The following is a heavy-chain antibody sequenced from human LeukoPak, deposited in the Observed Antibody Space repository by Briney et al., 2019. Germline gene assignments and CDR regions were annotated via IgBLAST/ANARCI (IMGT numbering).Heavy chain of an antibody. V-gene: IGHV4-30-2*01. CDR3: AQTSSWGWFDP. D-gene: IGHD7-27*01. CDR2: IYHSGST. CDR1: GGSISSGGYS. J-gene: IGHJ5*02. Sequence: PSQTLSLTCAVSGGSISSGGYSWSWIRQPPGKGLEWIGYIYHSGSTYYNPSLKSRVTISVDRSKNQFSLKLSSVTAADTAVYYCAQTSSWGWFDPWGQGTLVTVSS.